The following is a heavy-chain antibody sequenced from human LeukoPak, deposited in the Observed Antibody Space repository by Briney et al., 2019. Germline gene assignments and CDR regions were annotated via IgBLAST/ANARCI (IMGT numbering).Heavy chain of an antibody. D-gene: IGHD2-15*01. V-gene: IGHV3-30*04. CDR3: AKGVDYCSGGSCPADY. CDR2: ISYDGNNK. Sequence: GRSLRLSCAASGFTFSSYAMHWVRQAPGKGLEWVAVISYDGNNKYYADSVKGRFTISRDNSKNTLFLQMNSLRAEDTVVYYCAKGVDYCSGGSCPADYWGPGTLVTVSS. J-gene: IGHJ4*02. CDR1: GFTFSSYA.